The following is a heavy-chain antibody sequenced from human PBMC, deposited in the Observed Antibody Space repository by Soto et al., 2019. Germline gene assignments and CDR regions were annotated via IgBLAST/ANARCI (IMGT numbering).Heavy chain of an antibody. Sequence: GASVKVSCKASGGTFSSYAISWVRQAPGQGLEWMGGIIPIFGTANYAQKFQGRVTITADKSTSTAYMELSSLRSEDTAVYYCARGIEEADPYPVNWFDPWGQGTLVTVSS. D-gene: IGHD6-13*01. CDR1: GGTFSSYA. V-gene: IGHV1-69*06. CDR3: ARGIEEADPYPVNWFDP. J-gene: IGHJ5*02. CDR2: IIPIFGTA.